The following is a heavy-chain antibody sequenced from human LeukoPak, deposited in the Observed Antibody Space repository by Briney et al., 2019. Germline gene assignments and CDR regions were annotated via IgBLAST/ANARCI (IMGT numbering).Heavy chain of an antibody. CDR3: ARGRAYYDILTGYPSTTFDY. Sequence: PSETLSLTCAVYGGSFSGYYWSWIRQPPGKGLEWIGEINHSGSTNYNPSLKSRVTISVDTSKNQFSLKLSSVTAADTAVYYCARGRAYYDILTGYPSTTFDYWGQGTLVTVSS. CDR1: GGSFSGYY. CDR2: INHSGST. D-gene: IGHD3-9*01. J-gene: IGHJ4*02. V-gene: IGHV4-34*01.